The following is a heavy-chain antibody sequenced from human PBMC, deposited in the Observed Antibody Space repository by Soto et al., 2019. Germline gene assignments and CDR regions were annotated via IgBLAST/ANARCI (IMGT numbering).Heavy chain of an antibody. Sequence: LRLSCAASGFTFSSYSMNWVRQAPGKGLEWVSSISSSSSYIYYADSVKGRFTISRDNAKNSLYLQMNSLRAEDTAVYYCARDRRIAGYNYFDYWGQGTLVTVSS. CDR1: GFTFSSYS. D-gene: IGHD5-12*01. CDR3: ARDRRIAGYNYFDY. J-gene: IGHJ4*02. CDR2: ISSSSSYI. V-gene: IGHV3-21*01.